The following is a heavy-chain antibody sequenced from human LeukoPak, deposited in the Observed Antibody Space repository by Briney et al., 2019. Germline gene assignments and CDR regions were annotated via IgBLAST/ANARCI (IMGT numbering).Heavy chain of an antibody. CDR3: AREALEYCGGDCLVDY. J-gene: IGHJ4*02. D-gene: IGHD2-21*02. Sequence: GASVKVSCKASGYTFTSYYMHWVRQAPGQGLEWMGWISAYNGNTNYAQKLQGRVTMTTDTSTSTAYMELRSLRSDDTAVYYCAREALEYCGGDCLVDYWGQGTLVTVSS. CDR1: GYTFTSYY. V-gene: IGHV1-18*04. CDR2: ISAYNGNT.